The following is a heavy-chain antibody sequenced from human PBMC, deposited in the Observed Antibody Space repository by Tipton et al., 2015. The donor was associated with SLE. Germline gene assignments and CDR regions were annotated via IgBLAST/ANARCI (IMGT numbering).Heavy chain of an antibody. J-gene: IGHJ6*03. CDR3: VRASAWYQDYYYYYHMDV. Sequence: SLTCAVSGGSISSGGLFWSWIRQHPGEGLEWIGYIFFTGTAYYNPSLKSRVTISVDTSKNQFSLKLSSVTAADTAMYYCVRASAWYQDYYYYYHMDVWGKGTTVTVSS. D-gene: IGHD6-13*01. CDR1: GGSISSGGLF. CDR2: IFFTGTA. V-gene: IGHV4-31*11.